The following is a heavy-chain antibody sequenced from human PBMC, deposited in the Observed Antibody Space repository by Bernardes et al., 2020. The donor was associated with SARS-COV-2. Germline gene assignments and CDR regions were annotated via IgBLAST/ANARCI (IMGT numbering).Heavy chain of an antibody. V-gene: IGHV4-34*01. Sequence: SETLSLTCAVYGGSFSGYYWSWIRQPPGKGLEWIGEINHSGSTNYNPSLKSRVTISVDTSKNQFSLKLSSVTAADTAVYYCARAGGYCSGGSCFWVDAFDIWGQGTMVTVSS. CDR2: INHSGST. D-gene: IGHD2-15*01. CDR3: ARAGGYCSGGSCFWVDAFDI. CDR1: GGSFSGYY. J-gene: IGHJ3*02.